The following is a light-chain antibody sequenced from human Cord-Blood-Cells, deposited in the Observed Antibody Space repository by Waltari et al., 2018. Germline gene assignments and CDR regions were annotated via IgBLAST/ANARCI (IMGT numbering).Light chain of an antibody. CDR3: QKYNSAPET. CDR1: QGISNY. Sequence: DIQMTQSPSSLSASVGDRVTITCRANQGISNYLAWYQQKPGKVPKLLIYAASTLQSGVPSRFSGSGSGTDFTLIISSLQPEDVATYYCQKYNSAPETFGQGTKVEIK. J-gene: IGKJ1*01. CDR2: AAS. V-gene: IGKV1-27*01.